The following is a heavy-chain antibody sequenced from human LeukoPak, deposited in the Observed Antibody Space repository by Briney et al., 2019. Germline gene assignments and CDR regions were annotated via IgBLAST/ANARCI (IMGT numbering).Heavy chain of an antibody. CDR1: GHSVSSNSAA. V-gene: IGHV4-59*01. CDR2: ISYSGRT. CDR3: ARPGDYTANSYWYFAL. J-gene: IGHJ2*01. Sequence: SQTLSLTCGISGHSVSSNSAAWNWIRQPPGKGLEWIGYISYSGRTNYNPSLKSRVTLSVDTSKNQFSLELTSVTAADTAVYYCARPGDYTANSYWYFALWGRGTLVTVSS. D-gene: IGHD4/OR15-4a*01.